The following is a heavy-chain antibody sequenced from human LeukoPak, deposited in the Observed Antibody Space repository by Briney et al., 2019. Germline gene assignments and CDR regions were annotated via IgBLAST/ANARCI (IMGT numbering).Heavy chain of an antibody. CDR2: ISAYNGNT. CDR1: GGTFSSYA. Sequence: ASVKVSCKASGGTFSSYAISWVRQAPGQGLEWMGWISAYNGNTNYAQKLQGRVTMTTDTSTSTAYMELRSLRSDDTAVYYCARTPFIVVVVPAALAYYYGMDVWGQGTTVTVSS. V-gene: IGHV1-18*01. J-gene: IGHJ6*02. CDR3: ARTPFIVVVVPAALAYYYGMDV. D-gene: IGHD2-2*01.